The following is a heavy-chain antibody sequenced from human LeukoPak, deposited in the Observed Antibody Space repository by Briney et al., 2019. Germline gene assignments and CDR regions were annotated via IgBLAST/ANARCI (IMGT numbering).Heavy chain of an antibody. CDR3: ARGAPRYCSSTSCYESHFDY. CDR2: ISAYNGNT. J-gene: IGHJ4*02. D-gene: IGHD2-2*01. V-gene: IGHV1-18*01. CDR1: GYTFTSYG. Sequence: ASVKVSCKASGYTFTSYGISWVRQAPGQGLEWMGWISAYNGNTNYAQKLQGRVTMTTGTSTSTAYMELRSLRSDDTAVYYCARGAPRYCSSTSCYESHFDYWGQGTLVTVSS.